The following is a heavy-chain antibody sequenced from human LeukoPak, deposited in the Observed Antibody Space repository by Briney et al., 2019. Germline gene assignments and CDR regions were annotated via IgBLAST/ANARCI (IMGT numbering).Heavy chain of an antibody. V-gene: IGHV4-61*08. Sequence: SQTLSLTCTVSGGSISSGGYYWSWIRQHPGKGLEWIGHISYSESTNYNPSLESRVTISVDTSKNQFSLRLSSVTAADTAVYYCARDGEGDEGWDYRGQGTLVTVSS. CDR1: GGSISSGGYY. CDR2: ISYSEST. CDR3: ARDGEGDEGWDY. D-gene: IGHD7-27*01. J-gene: IGHJ4*02.